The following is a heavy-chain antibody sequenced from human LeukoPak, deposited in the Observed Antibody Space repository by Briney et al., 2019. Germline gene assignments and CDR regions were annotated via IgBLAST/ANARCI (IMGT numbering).Heavy chain of an antibody. CDR2: ISTRSNTI. J-gene: IGHJ2*01. D-gene: IGHD4-17*01. Sequence: PGGSLRLSCAASGFTFSSYGMNWVRQAPGEGLDWVSYISTRSNTIYYADSMKGRFTISRDNARNSLYLQMNSLRAEDTAVYYCARDVDYGDYGRVWYFDLWGRGTLVTVSS. CDR1: GFTFSSYG. V-gene: IGHV3-48*01. CDR3: ARDVDYGDYGRVWYFDL.